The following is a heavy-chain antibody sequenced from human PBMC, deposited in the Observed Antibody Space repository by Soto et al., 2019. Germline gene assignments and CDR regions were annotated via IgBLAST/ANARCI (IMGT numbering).Heavy chain of an antibody. V-gene: IGHV1-3*01. CDR1: GYTFTSYA. Sequence: GASVKVSCKASGYTFTSYAMHWVRQAPGQRLEWMGWINAGNGNTKYSQKFQGRVTITKDTSASTAYMELSSLRSEDTAVYYCARADMSLVWFDPWGQGTLVTSPQ. D-gene: IGHD2-15*01. J-gene: IGHJ5*02. CDR3: ARADMSLVWFDP. CDR2: INAGNGNT.